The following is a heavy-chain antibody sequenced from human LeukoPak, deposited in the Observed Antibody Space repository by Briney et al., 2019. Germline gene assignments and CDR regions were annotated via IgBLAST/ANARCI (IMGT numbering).Heavy chain of an antibody. CDR2: INHSGST. J-gene: IGHJ5*02. D-gene: IGHD2-15*01. CDR3: ARGGRIVVVVAARRYNWFDP. Sequence: PSETLSLTCAVYGGSFSGYYWSWIRQPPGKGLEWIGEINHSGSTNYNPYLKSRVTISVDTSKNQFSLKLSSVTAADTAVYYCARGGRIVVVVAARRYNWFDPWGQGTLVTVSS. V-gene: IGHV4-34*01. CDR1: GGSFSGYY.